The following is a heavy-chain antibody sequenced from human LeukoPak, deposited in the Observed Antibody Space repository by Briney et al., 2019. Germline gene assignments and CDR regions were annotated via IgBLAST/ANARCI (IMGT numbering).Heavy chain of an antibody. CDR1: GFTFSSYS. Sequence: GGSLRLSCAASGFTFSSYSMNWVRQAPGKGLEWVSYISDSSSAMYYADSVKGRFTISRDNAKNSLYLQMNSLRAEDTAVYYCAKASYPTSQGYYYGMDVWGQGTTVTVS. CDR3: AKASYPTSQGYYYGMDV. D-gene: IGHD1-1*01. CDR2: ISDSSSAM. V-gene: IGHV3-48*04. J-gene: IGHJ6*02.